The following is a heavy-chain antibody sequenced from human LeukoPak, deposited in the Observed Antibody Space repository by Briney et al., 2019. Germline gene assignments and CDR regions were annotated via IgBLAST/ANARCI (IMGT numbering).Heavy chain of an antibody. V-gene: IGHV3-30*02. CDR3: AKSGSTTIYYYMDV. Sequence: GGSLRLSCAASGFTFSSYAMHWVRQAPGKGLEWVAFIRHDGTNKYHADSVKGRFTISRDNSKNTLYLQMNSLRAEDTAVYYCAKSGSTTIYYYMDVWGKGTTVTVSS. CDR1: GFTFSSYA. D-gene: IGHD2-2*01. J-gene: IGHJ6*03. CDR2: IRHDGTNK.